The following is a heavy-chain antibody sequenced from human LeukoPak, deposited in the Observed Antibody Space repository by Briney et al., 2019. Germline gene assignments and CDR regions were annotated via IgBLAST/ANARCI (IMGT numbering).Heavy chain of an antibody. CDR3: ASYGGSYSFSYYYYMDV. V-gene: IGHV4-38-2*02. CDR2: IYHSGST. D-gene: IGHD1-26*01. CDR1: GYSISSGYY. Sequence: SETLSLTCTVSGYSISSGYYWGWIRQPPGKGLEWIGNIYHSGSTYYNPSLKSRVTISGDTSKNQFSLKLRSVTAADTAVYYCASYGGSYSFSYYYYMDVWGKGTTVTVSS. J-gene: IGHJ6*03.